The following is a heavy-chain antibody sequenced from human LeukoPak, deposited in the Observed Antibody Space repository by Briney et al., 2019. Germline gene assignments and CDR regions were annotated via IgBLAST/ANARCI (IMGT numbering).Heavy chain of an antibody. CDR3: ARDMYYYDSSGFPIDY. Sequence: PGGSLRLSCAASRFNFSSFAMHWLRQAPGKGLEGVAFIWYDGSNKYYAGSQKGRFTISRDNSKNTMYLQMNSLRAEDTAVYYCARDMYYYDSSGFPIDYWGQGTLVTVSS. CDR1: RFNFSSFA. V-gene: IGHV3-33*01. J-gene: IGHJ4*02. CDR2: IWYDGSNK. D-gene: IGHD3-22*01.